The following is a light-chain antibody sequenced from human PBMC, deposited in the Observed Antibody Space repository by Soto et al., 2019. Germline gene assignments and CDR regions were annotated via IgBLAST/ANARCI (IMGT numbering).Light chain of an antibody. Sequence: QSVLTQPPSVSAAPGQKVTISCSGSSSNIGKNYVSWYQQFPGTAPKLLIYDNNKRPSGIPDRFSGSKSGTSATLDITGLQTGDEADYYCGTWDSRLTAVVFGGGTQLTVL. CDR1: SSNIGKNY. CDR2: DNN. CDR3: GTWDSRLTAVV. J-gene: IGLJ2*01. V-gene: IGLV1-51*01.